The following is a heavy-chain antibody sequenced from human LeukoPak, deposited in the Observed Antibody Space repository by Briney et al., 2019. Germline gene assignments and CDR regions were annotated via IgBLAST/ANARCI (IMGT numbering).Heavy chain of an antibody. CDR2: IFPGDSDT. V-gene: IGHV5-51*01. Sequence: GESLKISCQISGYNFVSYWIGWVRQMPGKGLEWMGIIFPGDSDTRYSPSFEGQVTISADRSNNTAYLQWRSLEASDTAIYYCARRIFGGGGYAFDIWGQGTVVTVSS. CDR3: ARRIFGGGGYAFDI. CDR1: GYNFVSYW. J-gene: IGHJ3*02. D-gene: IGHD3-16*01.